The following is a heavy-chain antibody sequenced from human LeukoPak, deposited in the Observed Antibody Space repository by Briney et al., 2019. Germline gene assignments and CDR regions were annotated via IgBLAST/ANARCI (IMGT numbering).Heavy chain of an antibody. Sequence: SQTLSLTCTVSGGSISSGDYYWSWIRQPPGTGLEWIGYIYYSGSTYYNPSLKSRVTISVDTSKNQFSLKLSSVTAADTAVYYCARDGDYYDSSGYYFDYWGQGTLVTVSS. CDR1: GGSISSGDYY. CDR3: ARDGDYYDSSGYYFDY. D-gene: IGHD3-22*01. CDR2: IYYSGST. J-gene: IGHJ4*02. V-gene: IGHV4-30-4*08.